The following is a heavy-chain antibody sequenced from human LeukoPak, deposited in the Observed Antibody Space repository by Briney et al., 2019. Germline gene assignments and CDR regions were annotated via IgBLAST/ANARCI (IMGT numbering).Heavy chain of an antibody. V-gene: IGHV3-23*01. D-gene: IGHD1-1*01. CDR3: AKDLSAYNWNDVGWFDP. CDR1: GLTFSSYA. J-gene: IGHJ5*02. CDR2: ISGSGGST. Sequence: GGSLRLSCAASGLTFSSYAMSWVRQAPGKGLEWVSAISGSGGSTYYADSVKGRFTISRDNSKNTLYLQMNSLRAEDTAVYYCAKDLSAYNWNDVGWFDPWGQGTLVTVSS.